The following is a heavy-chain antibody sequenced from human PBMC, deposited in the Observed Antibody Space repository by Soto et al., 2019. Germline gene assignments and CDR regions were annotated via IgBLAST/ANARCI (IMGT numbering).Heavy chain of an antibody. CDR2: ISRSGATI. Sequence: LRLSCAASGFIFSDYYMSWIRQAPGKGLEWVSYISRSGATIFYADSVKGRFTISRDNAKNSLYLQMNSLRAEDTAVYYCAREIDTTVRGIFISHGMDVWGQGTTVTVSS. CDR3: AREIDTTVRGIFISHGMDV. V-gene: IGHV3-11*01. D-gene: IGHD3-10*01. J-gene: IGHJ6*02. CDR1: GFIFSDYY.